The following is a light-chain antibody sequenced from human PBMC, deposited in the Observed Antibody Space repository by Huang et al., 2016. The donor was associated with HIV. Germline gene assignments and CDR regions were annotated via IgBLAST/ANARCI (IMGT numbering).Light chain of an antibody. CDR2: GAS. Sequence: EIVLTQSPGTLSLSPGERATLSCRASQSISSSSYLAWYQQKPGQAPRLLIYGASSRATGIPDRVSGSGSGADFTLTISRLEPEDFAVYYCQQYGSSLTFGQGTRLEMK. CDR3: QQYGSSLT. J-gene: IGKJ5*01. V-gene: IGKV3-20*01. CDR1: QSISSSSY.